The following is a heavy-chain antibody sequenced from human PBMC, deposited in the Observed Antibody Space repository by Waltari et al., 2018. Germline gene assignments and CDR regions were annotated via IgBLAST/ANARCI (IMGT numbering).Heavy chain of an antibody. D-gene: IGHD2-15*01. CDR1: GDSVSNGYC. J-gene: IGHJ4*02. Sequence: QVQLQESGPGLVKPSETLSLTCAVSGDSVSNGYCWSWVRQPPGKGLEWIGQIHHSGRANYNPSLESRVTMSRDTSKNEISLKVTSATAAYTAVYYCASDRGRGLYLDSWGQGTLVTVSP. CDR2: IHHSGRA. V-gene: IGHV4-4*02. CDR3: ASDRGRGLYLDS.